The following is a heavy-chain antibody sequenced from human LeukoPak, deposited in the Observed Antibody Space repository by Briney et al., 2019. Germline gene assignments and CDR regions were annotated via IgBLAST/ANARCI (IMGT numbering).Heavy chain of an antibody. CDR1: GFTFSSYV. CDR2: LSNDGSSK. Sequence: PGGSLRLFCAASGFTFSSYVMHWVRQAPGKGLEWVALLSNDGSSKYYADSVKGRFTISRDNSKNTLYLQMSSLRTEDTAVYYCARGGSDWYNGGYWGQGTLVTVSS. V-gene: IGHV3-30-3*01. CDR3: ARGGSDWYNGGY. D-gene: IGHD6-19*01. J-gene: IGHJ4*02.